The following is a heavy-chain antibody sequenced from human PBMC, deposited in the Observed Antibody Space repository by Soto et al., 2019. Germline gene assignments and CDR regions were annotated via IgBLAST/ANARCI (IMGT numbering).Heavy chain of an antibody. CDR3: ASVIGGDSEHDFDF. D-gene: IGHD2-21*02. CDR1: GVSISSDGYY. CDR2: IFYSGTT. J-gene: IGHJ4*02. V-gene: IGHV4-31*03. Sequence: SETLSLTCTVSGVSISSDGYYWSWIRQHPGKGLEWVGYIFYSGTTYYNPSLKSRVILSVDTSKNHFSLTLRSVTAADSAMYYCASVIGGDSEHDFDFWGQGALVTVSS.